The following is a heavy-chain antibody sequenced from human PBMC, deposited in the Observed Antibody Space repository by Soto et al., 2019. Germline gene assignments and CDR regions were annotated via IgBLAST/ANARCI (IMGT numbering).Heavy chain of an antibody. CDR1: GGSISNNNYY. CDR3: ARGRYIWGTYEDYYYMDV. D-gene: IGHD3-16*01. V-gene: IGHV4-39*02. J-gene: IGHJ6*03. Sequence: ASETLSLTCTVSGGSISNNNYYWGWIRQPPGKGPEWIGTIYFSGSTYYNPSLKSRVTVSVDTSKNLFSLKLSSVTAADTAKYYCARGRYIWGTYEDYYYMDVWGKGTTVTVSS. CDR2: IYFSGST.